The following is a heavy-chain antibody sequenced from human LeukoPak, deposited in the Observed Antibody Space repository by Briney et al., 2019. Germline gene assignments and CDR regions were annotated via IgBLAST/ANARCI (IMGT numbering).Heavy chain of an antibody. V-gene: IGHV1-18*04. CDR2: IISYNGNT. CDR1: GYTFTSYY. CDR3: AREGWDYYDSSGYYYQAFDI. D-gene: IGHD3-22*01. J-gene: IGHJ3*02. Sequence: ASVQVSSKASGYTFTSYYMHWVRPAPGQGRGWMGWIISYNGNTNYAQKLQGRVTMATHTSTSTAYMELRSLRSDDTAVYYCAREGWDYYDSSGYYYQAFDIWGQGTMVTVSS.